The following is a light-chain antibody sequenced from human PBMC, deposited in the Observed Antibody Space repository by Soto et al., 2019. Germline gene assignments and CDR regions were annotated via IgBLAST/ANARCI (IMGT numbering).Light chain of an antibody. CDR3: SSYAGSNNFDV. CDR1: SRDVGAYNY. J-gene: IGLJ1*01. V-gene: IGLV2-8*01. CDR2: EVS. Sequence: QSVLTQPPSASGSPGQSVTISCTGTSRDVGAYNYVSWYQQHPGKAPKLMIYEVSKRPSGVPDRFSGSKSGNTASLTVSGLQAEDEADYYCSSYAGSNNFDVFGTGTKVTVL.